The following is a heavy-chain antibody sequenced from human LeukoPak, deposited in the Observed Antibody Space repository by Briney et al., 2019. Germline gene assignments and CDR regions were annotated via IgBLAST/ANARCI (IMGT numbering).Heavy chain of an antibody. CDR3: AKGSNYYDSSGPDY. J-gene: IGHJ4*02. CDR2: ISGDGGST. CDR1: GFTFDDYA. D-gene: IGHD3-22*01. V-gene: IGHV3-43*02. Sequence: PVGSLRLSCAASGFTFDDYAMHWVRQAPGKGLEWVSLISGDGGSTYYADSVKGRFTISRDNSKNSLYLQMNSLRTEDTALYYCAKGSNYYDSSGPDYWGQGTLVTVSS.